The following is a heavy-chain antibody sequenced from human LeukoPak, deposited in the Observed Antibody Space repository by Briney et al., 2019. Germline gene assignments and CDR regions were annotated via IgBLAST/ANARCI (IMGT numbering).Heavy chain of an antibody. Sequence: SETLSLTCTVSGYSISTGYFWGWIRQTPGKGLEWIGSIYHSGTTYYNPSLKSRVTISVDTSENQFSLKLSSVTAADTAVYFCARGGPPGYYYDYYMDVWGKGTTVTISS. CDR3: ARGGPPGYYYDYYMDV. V-gene: IGHV4-38-2*02. CDR1: GYSISTGYF. CDR2: IYHSGTT. J-gene: IGHJ6*03.